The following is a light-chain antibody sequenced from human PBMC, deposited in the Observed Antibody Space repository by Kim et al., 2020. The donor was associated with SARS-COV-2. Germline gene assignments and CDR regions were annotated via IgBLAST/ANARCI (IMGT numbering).Light chain of an antibody. CDR3: QEYGSSPQYT. Sequence: PGERANRYRRARQSVSSSYLAGDQKKPGQAPRLRIDGASRRANGIPDRFRGRGYGTDFTLTSRRLEPEDFAVYYWQEYGSSPQYTFGQGTKLEI. J-gene: IGKJ2*01. CDR2: GAS. CDR1: QSVSSSY. V-gene: IGKV3-20*01.